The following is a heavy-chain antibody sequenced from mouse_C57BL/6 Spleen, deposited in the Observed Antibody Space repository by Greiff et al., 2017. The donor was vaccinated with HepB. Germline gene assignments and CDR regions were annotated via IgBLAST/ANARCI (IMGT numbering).Heavy chain of an antibody. J-gene: IGHJ2*01. CDR3: ARLRGYYGRYFDY. Sequence: VQLQQSGPELVKPGASVKMSCKASGYTFTDYNMHWVKQSHGKSLEWIGYINPNNGGTSYNQKFKGKATLTVNKSSSTAYMELRSLTSEDSAVYYCARLRGYYGRYFDYWGQGTTLTVSS. V-gene: IGHV1-22*01. D-gene: IGHD1-1*01. CDR1: GYTFTDYN. CDR2: INPNNGGT.